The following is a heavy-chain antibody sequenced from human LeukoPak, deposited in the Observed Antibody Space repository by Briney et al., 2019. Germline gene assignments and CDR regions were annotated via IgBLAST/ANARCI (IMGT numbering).Heavy chain of an antibody. Sequence: GASVKVSCKASGYTFTSYDINWVRQATGQGLEWMGWKNPNSGNTGYAQKFQGRVTMTRNTSISTAYMELSSLRSEDTAVYYCARGAYYYDSSGYNFDYWGQGTLVTVSS. CDR1: GYTFTSYD. CDR3: ARGAYYYDSSGYNFDY. V-gene: IGHV1-8*01. J-gene: IGHJ4*02. CDR2: KNPNSGNT. D-gene: IGHD3-22*01.